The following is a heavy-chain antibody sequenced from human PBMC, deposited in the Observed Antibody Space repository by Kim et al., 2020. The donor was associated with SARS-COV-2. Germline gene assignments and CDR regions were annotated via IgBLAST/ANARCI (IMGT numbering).Heavy chain of an antibody. J-gene: IGHJ4*02. Sequence: GGSLRLSCAASGFTFSNAWMSWVRQAPGKGLGWVGRIKSKTDGGTTDYAAPVKGRFTISRDDSKNTLYLQMNSLKTEDTAVYYCTTGGSYSRGGPFDYWGQGTLVTVSA. CDR3: TTGGSYSRGGPFDY. CDR2: IKSKTDGGTT. D-gene: IGHD1-26*01. V-gene: IGHV3-15*01. CDR1: GFTFSNAW.